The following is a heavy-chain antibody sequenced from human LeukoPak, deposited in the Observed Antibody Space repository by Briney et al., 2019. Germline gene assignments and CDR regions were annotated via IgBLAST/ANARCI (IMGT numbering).Heavy chain of an antibody. D-gene: IGHD1-26*01. V-gene: IGHV4-4*07. Sequence: SGTLSLTCTVSGGSVSTYYWSWIRQSAGKGLEWLGHISSSGSTTYNPSLKSRVTMSVDTSKNQFFLRLSSVTAADTAVYYCAREATIVGATIIWGQGTLVTVSS. CDR2: ISSSGST. CDR1: GGSVSTYY. J-gene: IGHJ4*02. CDR3: AREATIVGATII.